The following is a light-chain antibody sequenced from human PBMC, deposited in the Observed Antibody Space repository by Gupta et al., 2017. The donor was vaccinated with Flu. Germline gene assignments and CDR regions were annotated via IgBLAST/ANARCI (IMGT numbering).Light chain of an antibody. J-gene: IGKJ1*01. CDR3: QQGYGTRWT. CDR1: QNINKF. CDR2: GAS. V-gene: IGKV1-39*01. Sequence: DIQMTQSPSSLSASVGERVTITCRASQNINKFLNWYQHKPGKAPKPLIYGASSLESGVPSRFSGSGSGTDFTLTISSLQPEDFATYYCQQGYGTRWTFGQGTKVEIK.